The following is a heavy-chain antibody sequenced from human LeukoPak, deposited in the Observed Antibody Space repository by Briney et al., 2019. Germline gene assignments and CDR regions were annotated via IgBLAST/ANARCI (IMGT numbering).Heavy chain of an antibody. V-gene: IGHV3-21*01. D-gene: IGHD6-19*01. CDR2: ISSSSSYI. CDR1: GFTFSSYS. CDR3: ARAPGYSSGWYSFDY. Sequence: GGSLRLSRAASGFTFSSYSMNWVRQAPGKGLEWVSSISSSSSYIYYADSVKGRFTISRDNAKNSLYLQMNSLRAEDTAVYYCARAPGYSSGWYSFDYWGQGTLVTVSS. J-gene: IGHJ4*02.